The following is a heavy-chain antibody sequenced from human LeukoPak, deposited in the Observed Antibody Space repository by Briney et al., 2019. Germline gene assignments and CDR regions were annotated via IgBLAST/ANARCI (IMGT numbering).Heavy chain of an antibody. D-gene: IGHD6-13*01. CDR3: ARSSSSWHFDY. J-gene: IGHJ4*02. CDR1: GGSISSYY. CDR2: IYYSGST. V-gene: IGHV4-59*01. Sequence: SETLSLTCAVSGGSISSYYWSWIRQPPGKGLEWIGYIYYSGSTNYNPSLKSRVTISVDTSKNQFSLKLSSVTAADTAVYYCARSSSSWHFDYWGQGTLVTVSS.